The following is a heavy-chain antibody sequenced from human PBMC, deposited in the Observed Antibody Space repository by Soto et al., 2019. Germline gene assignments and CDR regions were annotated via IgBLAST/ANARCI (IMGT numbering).Heavy chain of an antibody. CDR2: INYSGST. Sequence: QVQLQESGPGLVKPSETLSLTCTVSGGSISSYYWSWIRQPPWKVLEWIGYINYSGSTNYNPSLKSRLTISVDTSKNQFYLKLSSVHAADTAVYYCARSTRFYDSSGYYSSHSAPFYIWGQGRTVTVSS. CDR3: ARSTRFYDSSGYYSSHSAPFYI. V-gene: IGHV4-59*01. CDR1: GGSISSYY. J-gene: IGHJ3*02. D-gene: IGHD3-22*01.